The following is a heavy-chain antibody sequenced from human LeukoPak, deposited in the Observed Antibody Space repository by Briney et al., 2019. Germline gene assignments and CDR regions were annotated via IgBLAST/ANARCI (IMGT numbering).Heavy chain of an antibody. CDR2: ISSSGSTI. V-gene: IGHV3-11*04. J-gene: IGHJ4*02. D-gene: IGHD2-8*01. CDR1: TPTFSDYY. Sequence: PGGSLRLSCAAATPTFSDYYMSWIRQAPGKGLEWVSYISSSGSTIYYADSVKGRFTISRDNATNSLYLQMNSLRAEDTAVYYCAKSVYLLYYFDYWGQGTLVTVSS. CDR3: AKSVYLLYYFDY.